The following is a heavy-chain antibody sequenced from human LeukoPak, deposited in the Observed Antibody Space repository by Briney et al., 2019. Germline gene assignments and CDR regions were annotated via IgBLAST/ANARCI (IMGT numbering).Heavy chain of an antibody. CDR2: IYYSGST. J-gene: IGHJ3*02. V-gene: IGHV4-30-4*01. D-gene: IGHD6-6*01. Sequence: SETLSLTCTVSGGSISSGDHYWSWIRQPPGKGLEWIGYIYYSGSTYYNPSLKSRVTISVDTSKNQFSLKLSSVTAADTAVYYCASQIAARPLDLRAFDIWGQGTMVTVSS. CDR3: ASQIAARPLDLRAFDI. CDR1: GGSISSGDHY.